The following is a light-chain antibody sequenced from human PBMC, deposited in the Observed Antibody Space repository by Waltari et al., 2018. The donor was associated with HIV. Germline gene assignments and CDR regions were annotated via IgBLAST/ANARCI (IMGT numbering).Light chain of an antibody. CDR2: SAS. V-gene: IGKV1-9*01. CDR3: QQIYSYPSPFT. Sequence: DIQLTQSPSFLSASVGDRVTITCRASQGISSYLDWYQQKPGKDPKLLIYSASTLQSGVPSRFSGRGSGTEFTLTISSLQPEDFATYYCQQIYSYPSPFTFGPGTKVDFK. CDR1: QGISSY. J-gene: IGKJ3*01.